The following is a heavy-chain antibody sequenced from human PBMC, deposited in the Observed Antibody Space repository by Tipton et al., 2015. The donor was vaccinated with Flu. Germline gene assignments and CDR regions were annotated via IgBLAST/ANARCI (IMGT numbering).Heavy chain of an antibody. D-gene: IGHD2-21*01. Sequence: TLSLTCAVSGDSISSDYYWGWIRQFPGKGLEWIGTVSRTGSAIYNPSLKSRVTISIDTSKNQFSLKLSSVTAADTAVYYCARGGGDCYYDLWGRGTRVTVFS. CDR1: GDSISSDYY. J-gene: IGHJ2*01. CDR2: VSRTGSA. V-gene: IGHV4-38-2*01. CDR3: ARGGGDCYYDL.